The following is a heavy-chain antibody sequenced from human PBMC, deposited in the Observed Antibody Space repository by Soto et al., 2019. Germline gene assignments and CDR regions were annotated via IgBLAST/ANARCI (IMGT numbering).Heavy chain of an antibody. D-gene: IGHD1-1*01. CDR1: GFTFSSYL. J-gene: IGHJ4*02. CDR3: ARRELEFDY. CDR2: IKQDGSEK. V-gene: IGHV3-7*01. Sequence: GGSLRLSCAASGFTFSSYLMSWVRQAPGKGLEWVANIKQDGSEKYYVDSVKGRFTISRDNAKNSLYLQMNSLRAEDTAVYYCARRELEFDYWGQGTLVTVSS.